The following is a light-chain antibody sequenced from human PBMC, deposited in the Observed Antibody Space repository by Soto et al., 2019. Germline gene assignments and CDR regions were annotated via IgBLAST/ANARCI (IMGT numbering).Light chain of an antibody. V-gene: IGLV2-11*01. J-gene: IGLJ2*01. CDR3: CSYAGSYTHVV. CDR2: DVT. CDR1: SSDVGGYNY. Sequence: QSVLTQPRSVSGSPGQSVTISCTGTSSDVGGYNYVSWFQQHPGKAPKLMIYDVTKRPSGVPDRFSGSKSDNAASLTISGLQAEVESDYYCCSYAGSYTHVVFGGGTKLTVL.